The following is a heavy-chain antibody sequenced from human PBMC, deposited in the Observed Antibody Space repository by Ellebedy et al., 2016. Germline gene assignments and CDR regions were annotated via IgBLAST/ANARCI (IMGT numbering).Heavy chain of an antibody. CDR2: IYWNDDK. Sequence: SGPTLVXPTQTLTLTCTFSGFSLSTSGVGVGWIRQPPGKALEWLALIYWNDDKRYSPSLKSRLTITKDTSKNQVVLTMTNMDPVDTATYYCAHVFSGGLGELFRVIDYWGQGTLVTVSS. J-gene: IGHJ4*02. V-gene: IGHV2-5*01. CDR1: GFSLSTSGVG. CDR3: AHVFSGGLGELFRVIDY. D-gene: IGHD3-10*01.